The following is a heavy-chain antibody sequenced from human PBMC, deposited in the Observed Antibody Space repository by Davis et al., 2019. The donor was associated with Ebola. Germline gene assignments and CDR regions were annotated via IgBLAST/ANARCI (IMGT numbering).Heavy chain of an antibody. CDR1: GGSISSYY. CDR3: ARGFRGVAWFDP. D-gene: IGHD3-10*01. Sequence: PSETLSLTCTVSGGSISSYYWSWIRQPPGKGLEWIGYIYYSGSTYYNPSLKSRVTISVDTSKNQFSLKLSSVTAADTAVYYCARGFRGVAWFDPWGQGTLVTVSS. V-gene: IGHV4-59*01. J-gene: IGHJ5*02. CDR2: IYYSGST.